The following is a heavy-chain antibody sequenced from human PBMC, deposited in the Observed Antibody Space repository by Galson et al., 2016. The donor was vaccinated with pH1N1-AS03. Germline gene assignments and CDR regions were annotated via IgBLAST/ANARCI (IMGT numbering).Heavy chain of an antibody. Sequence: SCKASGDSFSSYAFTWVRLAPGQGPEWMGGIIPIFGKPQYAQKFQGRVTITADESTTTVYMDLSSLISDDTAMYYCARDGPGIVRANAHWGQGTLVTVSS. J-gene: IGHJ1*01. CDR3: ARDGPGIVRANAH. V-gene: IGHV1-69*01. CDR1: GDSFSSYA. CDR2: IIPIFGKP. D-gene: IGHD1-14*01.